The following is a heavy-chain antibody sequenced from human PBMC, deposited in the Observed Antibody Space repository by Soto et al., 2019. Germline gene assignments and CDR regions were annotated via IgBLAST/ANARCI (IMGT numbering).Heavy chain of an antibody. J-gene: IGHJ5*02. CDR3: ATDGTNYYGSGSYRGFDP. CDR1: GYTLTELS. CDR2: FDPEDGET. Sequence: ASVKGSCKVSGYTLTELSMHWVRQAPGKGLEWMGGFDPEDGETIYAQKFQGRVTMTEDTSTDTAYMELSSLRSEDTAVYYCATDGTNYYGSGSYRGFDPWGQGTLVTVPQ. D-gene: IGHD3-10*01. V-gene: IGHV1-24*01.